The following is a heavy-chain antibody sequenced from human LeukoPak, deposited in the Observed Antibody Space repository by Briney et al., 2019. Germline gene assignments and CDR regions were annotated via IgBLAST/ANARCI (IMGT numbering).Heavy chain of an antibody. D-gene: IGHD3/OR15-3a*01. Sequence: GGSLRLSCAASGFTVSSNYMSWVRQAPGKGLEWVSVIYSGGSTYYADSVKGRFTISRDNSKNTLYLQMNSLRAEDTAVYYCAREGPLSWTSFDYWGQGTLVTVSS. CDR1: GFTVSSNY. CDR3: AREGPLSWTSFDY. J-gene: IGHJ4*02. V-gene: IGHV3-66*02. CDR2: IYSGGST.